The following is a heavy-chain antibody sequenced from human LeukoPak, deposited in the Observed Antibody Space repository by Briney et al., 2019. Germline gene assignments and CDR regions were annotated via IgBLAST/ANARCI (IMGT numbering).Heavy chain of an antibody. CDR2: IRYDGSNK. J-gene: IGHJ4*02. CDR1: GFTFSSYG. CDR3: AKTYYYDSSVGY. V-gene: IGHV3-30*02. Sequence: GSLRLSCAASGFTFSSYGMHWVRQAPGKGLEWVAFIRYDGSNKYYADSVKGRFTISRDNSKNTLYLQMNSLRAEDTAVYYCAKTYYYDSSVGYWGQGTLVTVSS. D-gene: IGHD3-22*01.